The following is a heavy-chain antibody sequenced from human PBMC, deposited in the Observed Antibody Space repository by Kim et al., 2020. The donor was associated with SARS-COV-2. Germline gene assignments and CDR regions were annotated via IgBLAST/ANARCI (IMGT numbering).Heavy chain of an antibody. Sequence: GGGLVQPGGSLRLSCAASGFTFSDYYMDWVRQAPGKGLEWVGRSRDKTNRYTTEYAASVRGRFIISRDDSRNSLYLQMNSLKTEDTAVYYCTRGGSGSSKEYFQFWGQGTLAIVSS. CDR3: TRGGSGSSKEYFQF. CDR2: SRDKTNRYTT. D-gene: IGHD3-10*01. CDR1: GFTFSDYY. V-gene: IGHV3-72*01. J-gene: IGHJ1*01.